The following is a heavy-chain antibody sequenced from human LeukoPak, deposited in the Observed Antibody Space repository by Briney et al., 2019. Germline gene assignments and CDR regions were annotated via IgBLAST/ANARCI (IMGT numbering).Heavy chain of an antibody. V-gene: IGHV3-7*01. CDR2: IHDDGIVT. J-gene: IGHJ4*02. D-gene: IGHD3-16*01. CDR1: GFTFTAYA. CDR3: ARGRGWVDH. Sequence: GGSLRLSCAASGFTFTAYAMSWFRQTPEKGLEWVANIHDDGIVTHYVDSVEGRFTISRDNARNSVNLQLNRLRVEDTALYYCARGRGWVDHWGQGTLVTVSS.